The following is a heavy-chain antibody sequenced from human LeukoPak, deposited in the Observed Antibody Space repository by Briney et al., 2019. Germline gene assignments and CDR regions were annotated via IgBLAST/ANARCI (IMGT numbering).Heavy chain of an antibody. J-gene: IGHJ5*02. Sequence: RPGGSLRLSCAASGFTFDDYGMSWVRQAPGKGLEWVSGINWNGGSTGYADSVKGRFTISRDNAKNTLNLQMNSLRAEDTAVYYCARDLGQYYDTCDNWFDPWGQGTLVTVSS. V-gene: IGHV3-20*04. CDR3: ARDLGQYYDTCDNWFDP. CDR1: GFTFDDYG. D-gene: IGHD3-22*01. CDR2: INWNGGST.